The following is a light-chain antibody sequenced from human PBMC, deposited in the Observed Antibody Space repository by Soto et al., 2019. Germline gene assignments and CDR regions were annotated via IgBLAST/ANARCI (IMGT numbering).Light chain of an antibody. V-gene: IGLV1-44*01. Sequence: QSVLTQPPSASGTPGQRVTISCSGSSSNIGSNTVNWYQQFPGTAPKLLIYGNNQRPSGVPDRFSGSKSGNSASLAISGLQSEDEGDYYCASWDDSLNGVVFGGGTKLTVL. CDR2: GNN. CDR1: SSNIGSNT. J-gene: IGLJ2*01. CDR3: ASWDDSLNGVV.